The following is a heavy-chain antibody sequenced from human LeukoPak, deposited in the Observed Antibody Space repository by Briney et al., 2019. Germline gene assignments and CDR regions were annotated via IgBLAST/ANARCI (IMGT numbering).Heavy chain of an antibody. CDR2: ISSSSSTI. CDR3: AREIIGGASFLDY. J-gene: IGHJ4*02. V-gene: IGHV3-48*04. D-gene: IGHD1-26*01. Sequence: GGSLRLSCAASGFTFSSYSMNWVRQAPGKGLEWVSYISSSSSTIYYADSVKGRFTISRDNAKNSLYLQMNSLRAEDTAVYFCAREIIGGASFLDYWGQGTLVTVSS. CDR1: GFTFSSYS.